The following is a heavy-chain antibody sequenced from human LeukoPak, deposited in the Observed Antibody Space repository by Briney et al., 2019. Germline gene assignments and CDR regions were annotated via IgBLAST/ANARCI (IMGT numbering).Heavy chain of an antibody. J-gene: IGHJ4*02. CDR2: ISSSNTM. D-gene: IGHD1-26*01. CDR3: ARDWSYYFDY. V-gene: IGHV3-48*03. CDR1: GFTFSSYE. Sequence: PGGSLRLSCAASGFTFSSYEMNWVRQAPGKGLEWISYISSSNTMYYADSVKGRFTISRNNAKSSLYLQMNSLRVEDTAVYYCARDWSYYFDYWGQGTLVTVSS.